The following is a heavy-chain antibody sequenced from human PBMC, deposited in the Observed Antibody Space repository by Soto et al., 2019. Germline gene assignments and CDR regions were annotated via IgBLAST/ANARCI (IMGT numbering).Heavy chain of an antibody. D-gene: IGHD5-12*01. Sequence: PGGSLRLSCAASGFTFSSYAMSWVRQAPGKGLEWVSAISGSGGSTYYADSVKGRFTISRDNSKNTLYLQMNSLRAEDTAVYYCANGRLLDDAFDIWGQGTMVTVSS. V-gene: IGHV3-23*01. J-gene: IGHJ3*02. CDR2: ISGSGGST. CDR1: GFTFSSYA. CDR3: ANGRLLDDAFDI.